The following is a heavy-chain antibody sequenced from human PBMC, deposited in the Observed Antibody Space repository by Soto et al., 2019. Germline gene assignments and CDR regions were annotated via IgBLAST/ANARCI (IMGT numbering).Heavy chain of an antibody. Sequence: GASVQVSCQVSGYTLTELSMHWVRQAPGKGLEWMGGFDPEDGETIYAQKFQGRVTMTEDTSTDTAYMELSSLRSEDTAVYYCATAPYYYDSSGYDYWGQGTLVTVSS. CDR1: GYTLTELS. CDR2: FDPEDGET. J-gene: IGHJ4*02. D-gene: IGHD3-22*01. V-gene: IGHV1-24*01. CDR3: ATAPYYYDSSGYDY.